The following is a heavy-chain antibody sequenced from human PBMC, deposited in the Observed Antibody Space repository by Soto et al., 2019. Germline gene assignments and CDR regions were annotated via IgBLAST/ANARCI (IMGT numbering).Heavy chain of an antibody. V-gene: IGHV4-61*01. Sequence: SETLSLTCTVSGGSVRSGSYYWSWIRQPPGKGLEWIGYIYYSGSTNYNPSLKSRVTISVDTSKNQFSLKLSSVTAADTAVYYCARDRGSGSGWFDPWGQGTLVTVSS. CDR3: ARDRGSGSGWFDP. D-gene: IGHD6-19*01. CDR1: GGSVRSGSYY. CDR2: IYYSGST. J-gene: IGHJ5*02.